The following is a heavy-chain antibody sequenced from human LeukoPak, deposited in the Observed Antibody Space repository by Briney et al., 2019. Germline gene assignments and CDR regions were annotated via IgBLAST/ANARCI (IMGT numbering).Heavy chain of an antibody. J-gene: IGHJ4*02. CDR3: ARDPLVTTVTTPGY. CDR2: ISSSGGTI. Sequence: GGSLRLSCAASGFTFSDYYMSWIRQAPGKGLEWVSYISSSGGTIYYADSVKGRFTISRDNAKNSLYLQMNSLRAEDTAVYYCARDPLVTTVTTPGYRGQGTLVTVSS. V-gene: IGHV3-11*01. D-gene: IGHD4-17*01. CDR1: GFTFSDYY.